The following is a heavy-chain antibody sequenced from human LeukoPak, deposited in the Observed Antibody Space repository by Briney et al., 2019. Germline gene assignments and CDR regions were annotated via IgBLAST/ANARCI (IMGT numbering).Heavy chain of an antibody. CDR1: GGSISSYY. D-gene: IGHD3-3*01. Sequence: SETLSLTCTVSGGSISSYYWSWIWQPPGKGLEWIGYIYYSGSTNYNPSLKSRVTISVDTSKNQFSLKLSSVTAADTAVYYCARERNDYDFWSGYYKANWFDPWGQGTLVTVSS. J-gene: IGHJ5*02. V-gene: IGHV4-59*01. CDR2: IYYSGST. CDR3: ARERNDYDFWSGYYKANWFDP.